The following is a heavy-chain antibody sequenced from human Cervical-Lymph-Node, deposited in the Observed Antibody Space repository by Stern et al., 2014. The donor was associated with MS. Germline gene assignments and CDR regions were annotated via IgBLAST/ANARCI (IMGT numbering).Heavy chain of an antibody. V-gene: IGHV2-70*04. D-gene: IGHD5-24*01. CDR2: IDWDDDK. CDR3: ARTHYNGNWFDP. CDR1: GFSLSTSGMR. J-gene: IGHJ5*02. Sequence: QVTLRESGPALVKPTQTLTLTCTFSGFSLSTSGMRVSWIRQPPGKALEWLARIDWDDDKFYSTSLKTRLTISKDTSKNQVVLTMTNMDPVDTATYYCARTHYNGNWFDPWGQGTLVTVSS.